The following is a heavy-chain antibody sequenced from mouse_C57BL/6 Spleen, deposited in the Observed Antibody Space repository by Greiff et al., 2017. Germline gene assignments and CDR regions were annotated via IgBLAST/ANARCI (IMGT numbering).Heavy chain of an antibody. J-gene: IGHJ4*01. CDR2: IYPGDGDT. D-gene: IGHD2-3*01. CDR3: ARRLLRPYYAMDY. CDR1: GYAFSSYW. V-gene: IGHV1-80*01. Sequence: QVQLQQSGAELVKPGASVKISCKASGYAFSSYWMNWVKQRPGKGLEWIGQIYPGDGDTNYNGKFKGKATLTADKSSSTAYMQLSSLTSEDSAVYFCARRLLRPYYAMDYWGQGTSVTVSS.